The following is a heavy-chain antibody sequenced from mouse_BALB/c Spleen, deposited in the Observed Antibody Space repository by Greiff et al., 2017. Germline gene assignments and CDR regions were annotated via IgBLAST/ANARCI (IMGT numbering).Heavy chain of an antibody. V-gene: IGHV5-6-5*01. CDR3: ARGDRYDADY. J-gene: IGHJ2*01. Sequence: EVKVVESGGGLVKPGGSLKLSCAASGFTFSSYAMSWVRQTPEKRLEWVASISSGGSTYYPDSVKGRFTISRDNARNILYLQMSSLRSEDTAMYYCARGDRYDADYWGQGTTLTVSS. CDR1: GFTFSSYA. CDR2: ISSGGST. D-gene: IGHD2-14*01.